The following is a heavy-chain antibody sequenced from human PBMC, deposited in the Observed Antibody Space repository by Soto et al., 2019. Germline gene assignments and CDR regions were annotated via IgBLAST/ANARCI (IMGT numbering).Heavy chain of an antibody. D-gene: IGHD2-2*01. CDR1: GFTFSSYV. CDR2: ISGSGGST. CDR3: AKGYCSSTSCYYFDY. J-gene: IGHJ4*02. Sequence: PGGSLRLSCAASGFTFSSYVMSWVRQAPGKGLEWVSAISGSGGSTYYADAVKGRFTISRDNSKNTLYLQMNSLRAEDTAVYYCAKGYCSSTSCYYFDYWGQGTLVTVSS. V-gene: IGHV3-23*01.